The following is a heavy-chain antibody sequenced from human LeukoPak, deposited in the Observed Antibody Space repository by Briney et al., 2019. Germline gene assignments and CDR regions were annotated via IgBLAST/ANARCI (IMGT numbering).Heavy chain of an antibody. Sequence: SETLSLTCTVSGGSISSYHWSWIRQPPGKGLECIGYIYSSGSTNYNPSLKSRVTISVDTSKNQFSLKRSSVTAADTAVYYCARARNYYDSSGFYYEGDAFDIWGQGTMVTVSS. CDR3: ARARNYYDSSGFYYEGDAFDI. CDR2: IYSSGST. J-gene: IGHJ3*02. CDR1: GGSISSYH. V-gene: IGHV4-59*01. D-gene: IGHD3-22*01.